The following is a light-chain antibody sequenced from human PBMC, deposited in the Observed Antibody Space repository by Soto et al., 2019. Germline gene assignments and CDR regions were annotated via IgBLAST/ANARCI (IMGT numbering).Light chain of an antibody. J-gene: IGLJ3*02. CDR3: SSFATSSTRV. CDR2: DVS. Sequence: QSALTQPPSVSGSPGQSITISCTGTSSDVGDYNYVSWYQQHAGKAPKLVIFDVSNRPSGVPDRFSGSKSGNTASLTISGLQAEDEADYYCSSFATSSTRVFGRGTKLTVL. CDR1: SSDVGDYNY. V-gene: IGLV2-14*01.